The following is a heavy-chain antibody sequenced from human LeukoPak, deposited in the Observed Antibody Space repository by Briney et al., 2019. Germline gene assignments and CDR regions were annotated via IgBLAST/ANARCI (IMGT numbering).Heavy chain of an antibody. CDR1: GFTFSSYA. CDR3: AKGLSPLGDV. CDR2: ISAGGSST. Sequence: GGSLRLSCAASGFTFSSYAMSWVRQAPGKGLEWVSTISAGGSSTYYADSVKGRFTISRDNSKDTLYLQMNSLRAEDTAVYYCAKGLSPLGDVWGQGTTVTVSS. V-gene: IGHV3-23*01. J-gene: IGHJ6*02. D-gene: IGHD3-16*01.